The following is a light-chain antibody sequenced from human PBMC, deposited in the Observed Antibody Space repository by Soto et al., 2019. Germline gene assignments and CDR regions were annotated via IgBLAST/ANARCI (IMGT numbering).Light chain of an antibody. CDR3: AAWDDSLNGVV. J-gene: IGLJ2*01. CDR2: SNN. V-gene: IGLV1-44*01. CDR1: SSNIGINT. Sequence: QSVLTQPPSASGTPGQRVTISCSGSSSNIGINTVNWYQQLPGTAPKVLIYSNNQRPSGVPDRFSGSKSGTSASLTISGLQSDDEADYYCAAWDDSLNGVVFGGGTKLTVL.